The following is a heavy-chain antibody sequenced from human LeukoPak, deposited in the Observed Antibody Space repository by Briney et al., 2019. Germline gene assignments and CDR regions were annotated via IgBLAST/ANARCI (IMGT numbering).Heavy chain of an antibody. CDR2: ISSSSTYI. CDR3: ARDPLSYNILTGYDYPGAFDY. J-gene: IGHJ4*02. V-gene: IGHV3-21*01. D-gene: IGHD3-9*01. CDR1: GFTFSSYS. Sequence: GGSLRLSCAASGFTFSSYSMNWVRQAPGKGLEWVSYISSSSTYIYYADSVKGRFTISRDNAKNSLYLQMNSLRAEDTAVYYCARDPLSYNILTGYDYPGAFDYWGQGTLVIVSS.